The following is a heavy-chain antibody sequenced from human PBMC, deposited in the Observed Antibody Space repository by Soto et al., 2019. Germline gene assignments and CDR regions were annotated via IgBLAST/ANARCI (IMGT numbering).Heavy chain of an antibody. D-gene: IGHD3-16*01. J-gene: IGHJ4*02. CDR1: GGTFSSYA. Sequence: QVQLVQSGAEVKKPGSSVKVSCKASGGTFSSYAIDWVRQAPGQGLEWMGGIIPIFGTADYAQKFQGRVRITAHEPTSTAYMERSSLRSEDTAVYYCARGQTGGGWGYYFDYWGQGTLVTVSS. CDR3: ARGQTGGGWGYYFDY. V-gene: IGHV1-69*12. CDR2: IIPIFGTA.